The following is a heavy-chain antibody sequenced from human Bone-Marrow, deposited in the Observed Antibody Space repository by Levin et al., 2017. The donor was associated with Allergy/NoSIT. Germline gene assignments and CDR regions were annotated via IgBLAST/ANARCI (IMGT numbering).Heavy chain of an antibody. Sequence: KVSCQGSGYTFTSHWIAWVRQMPGRGLEWMGIIYPGDSDTKYNPSFQGQVTISADKSINTAYLQWSSLKASDSAIYYCARVHTPKAGNHHYGLDVWGQGTAVTVSS. CDR1: GYTFTSHW. CDR2: IYPGDSDT. D-gene: IGHD5-18*01. J-gene: IGHJ6*02. V-gene: IGHV5-51*01. CDR3: ARVHTPKAGNHHYGLDV.